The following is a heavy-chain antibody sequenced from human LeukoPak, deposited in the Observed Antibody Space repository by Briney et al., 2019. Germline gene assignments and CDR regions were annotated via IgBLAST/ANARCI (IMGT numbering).Heavy chain of an antibody. CDR1: GFTFSSHA. V-gene: IGHV3-7*01. J-gene: IGHJ4*02. Sequence: GRSLRLSCAASGFTFSSHAMHWVRQAPGKGLEWVADIEPDGSGKTYVDSVKGRFTISRDNAQQSLYLQMDTLTAEDTAVYYCVTSWVRQQRDFWGQGTLVTVSS. D-gene: IGHD3-10*01. CDR2: IEPDGSGK. CDR3: VTSWVRQQRDF.